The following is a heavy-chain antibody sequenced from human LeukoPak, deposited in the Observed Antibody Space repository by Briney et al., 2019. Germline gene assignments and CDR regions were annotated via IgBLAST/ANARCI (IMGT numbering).Heavy chain of an antibody. D-gene: IGHD5-24*01. CDR2: MFSSGTT. V-gene: IGHV4-59*01. CDR1: GASIGGYS. CDR3: ARGRDNLDY. J-gene: IGHJ4*02. Sequence: PSETLSLTCTVSGASIGGYSWSWVRQTPGKRLEWIAYMFSSGTTKYSPSLKSRVTISLDTSKNQVSLNLRTVTAADTAMYYCARGRDNLDYWGQGSHVTVSS.